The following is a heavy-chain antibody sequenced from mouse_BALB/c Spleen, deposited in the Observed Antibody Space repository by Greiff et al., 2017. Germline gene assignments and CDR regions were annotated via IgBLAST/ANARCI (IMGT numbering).Heavy chain of an antibody. J-gene: IGHJ2*01. Sequence: DVQLVESGGGLVQPGGSLRLSCATSGFTFTDYYMSWVRQPPGKALEWLGFIRNKANGYTTEYSASVKGRFTISRDNSQSILYLQMNTLRAEDSATYYCARDKDYYGSSPFDYWGQGTTLTVSS. D-gene: IGHD1-1*01. CDR2: IRNKANGYTT. V-gene: IGHV7-3*02. CDR3: ARDKDYYGSSPFDY. CDR1: GFTFTDYY.